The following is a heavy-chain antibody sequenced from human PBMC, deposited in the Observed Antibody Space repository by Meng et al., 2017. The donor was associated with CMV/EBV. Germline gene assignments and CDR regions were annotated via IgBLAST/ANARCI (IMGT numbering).Heavy chain of an antibody. CDR3: ARIQTPPSWDFDP. D-gene: IGHD1-26*01. CDR1: GGTFSSYG. Sequence: KASGGTFSSYGISWVRQAPGQGLEWMGGIIAIFGTTNNAQKFQGRVTITADESTSTAYMELTSLRSEDTAVYYCARIQTPPSWDFDPWGQGTLVTVSS. J-gene: IGHJ5*02. V-gene: IGHV1-69*01. CDR2: IIAIFGTT.